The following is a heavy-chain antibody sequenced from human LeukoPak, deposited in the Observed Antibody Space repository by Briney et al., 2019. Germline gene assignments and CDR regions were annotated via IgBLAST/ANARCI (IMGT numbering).Heavy chain of an antibody. V-gene: IGHV3-23*01. CDR1: GFTFSSYA. Sequence: EAGGSLRLSCAASGFTFSSYAMSGVRQAPGKGREWVSAISGSGGSTYYADSVKGRFTISRDNSKNTLYLQMNSLRAEDTAVYYCAKIGYYYDSSGYYYFDYWGQGTLVTVSS. D-gene: IGHD3-22*01. J-gene: IGHJ4*02. CDR3: AKIGYYYDSSGYYYFDY. CDR2: ISGSGGST.